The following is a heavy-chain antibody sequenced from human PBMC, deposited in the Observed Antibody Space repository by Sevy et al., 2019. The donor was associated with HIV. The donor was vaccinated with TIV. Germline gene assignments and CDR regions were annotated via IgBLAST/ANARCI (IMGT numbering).Heavy chain of an antibody. D-gene: IGHD3-10*01. CDR2: ISSSGSTI. Sequence: GGSLRLSCAASGFTFSDYYMSWIRQAPGKGLEWVSYISSSGSTIYYADSVKGRFTISRDNAKNSLYLQMNSLRAEDTAVYYCARTLPVIWELRSYYYYGMDVWGQGTTVTVSS. CDR3: ARTLPVIWELRSYYYYGMDV. CDR1: GFTFSDYY. V-gene: IGHV3-11*01. J-gene: IGHJ6*02.